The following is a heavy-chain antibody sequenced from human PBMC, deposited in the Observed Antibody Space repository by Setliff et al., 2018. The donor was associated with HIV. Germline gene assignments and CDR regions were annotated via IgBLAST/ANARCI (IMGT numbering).Heavy chain of an antibody. Sequence: PSETLSLTCSVSGGSLISGGYYWSWIRQHPGKGLEWIGYVYYTGKTYYNPSLESRISMSVDTSKNQFSLKLTSVTAADPAIYYCARDLTSNSNCFEPWGQGTQVTVSS. J-gene: IGHJ5*02. CDR1: GGSLISGGYY. D-gene: IGHD4-4*01. CDR2: VYYTGKT. V-gene: IGHV4-31*03. CDR3: ARDLTSNSNCFEP.